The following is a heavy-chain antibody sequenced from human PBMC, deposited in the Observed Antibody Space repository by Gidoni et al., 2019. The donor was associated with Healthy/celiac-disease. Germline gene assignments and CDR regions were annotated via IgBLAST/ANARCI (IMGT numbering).Heavy chain of an antibody. V-gene: IGHV3-48*01. CDR2: ISSSSSTI. J-gene: IGHJ4*02. CDR3: ARDLRLKRQWLDLFDY. CDR1: GFTFSSYS. D-gene: IGHD6-19*01. Sequence: EVQLVESGGGLVQPGGSLRLSCAASGFTFSSYSINWVRQAPGKGLEWVSYISSSSSTIYYADAVKGRFTISRDNAKNSLYLQMNSLRAEDTAVYYCARDLRLKRQWLDLFDYWGQGTLVTVSS.